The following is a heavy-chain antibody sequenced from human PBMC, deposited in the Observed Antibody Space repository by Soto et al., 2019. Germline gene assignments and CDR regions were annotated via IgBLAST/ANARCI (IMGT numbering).Heavy chain of an antibody. Sequence: PSETLSLTCTVSGGSISSSSYYWGWIRQPPGKGLEWIGSIFYSGSTYYNPSLKSRVTISVDTSKNQFSLKLSSVTAADTAVYYCARHVPYCSDTSHCAYGMDVWGQGTTVT. V-gene: IGHV4-39*07. D-gene: IGHD2-2*01. CDR1: GGSISSSSYY. CDR3: ARHVPYCSDTSHCAYGMDV. J-gene: IGHJ6*02. CDR2: IFYSGST.